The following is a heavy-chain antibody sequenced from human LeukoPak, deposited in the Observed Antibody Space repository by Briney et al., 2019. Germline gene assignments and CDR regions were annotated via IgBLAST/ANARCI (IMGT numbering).Heavy chain of an antibody. D-gene: IGHD1-1*01. V-gene: IGHV3-11*01. J-gene: IGHJ4*02. CDR2: ISSSGSTI. CDR3: GRVIGSSDWNDPLDY. CDR1: GFTFSDYY. Sequence: GGSLRLSCAASGFTFSDYYMSWIRQAPGKGLEWVSYISSSGSTIYYADSVKGRFTISRDNAKNSLYLQMNSLRAEDTAVYYCGRVIGSSDWNDPLDYWGQGTLVTVSS.